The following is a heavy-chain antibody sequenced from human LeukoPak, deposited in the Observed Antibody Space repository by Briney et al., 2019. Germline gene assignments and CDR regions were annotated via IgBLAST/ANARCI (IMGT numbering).Heavy chain of an antibody. J-gene: IGHJ6*03. V-gene: IGHV3-13*01. D-gene: IGHD2-21*01. CDR1: GFTFSTYD. Sequence: GGSLRLSCAASGFTFSTYDMHWVRQVSGKGLEWVSSIGTIGDTFYPGSVKGRFTISRENAKNSFYLQMNGLRAGDTAVYYCARATVIGNAPVPGYMDVWGKGTTVTVSS. CDR3: ARATVIGNAPVPGYMDV. CDR2: IGTIGDT.